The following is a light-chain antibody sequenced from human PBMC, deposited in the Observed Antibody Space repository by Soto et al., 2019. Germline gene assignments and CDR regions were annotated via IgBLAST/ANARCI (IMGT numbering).Light chain of an antibody. CDR2: EGS. Sequence: QSALTQPASVSGSPGQSITISCTGTSSDVGSYNLVSWYQQHPGKAPKLMIYEGSKRPSGVSNRFSGSKSGNTASLTISGLQAEDAADYYCCSYAGSFVVFGGGTKLTVL. CDR1: SSDVGSYNL. J-gene: IGLJ2*01. V-gene: IGLV2-23*01. CDR3: CSYAGSFVV.